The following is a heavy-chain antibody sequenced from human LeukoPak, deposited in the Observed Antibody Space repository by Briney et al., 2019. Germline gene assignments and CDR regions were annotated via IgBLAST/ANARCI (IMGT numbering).Heavy chain of an antibody. CDR1: GGTFSNYA. CDR3: ARGFTYYDNTLKYDAFDI. CDR2: IIPIFGTA. D-gene: IGHD3-16*01. Sequence: ASVKVSCKASGGTFSNYAISWVRQAPGQGLEWMGGIIPIFGTANYAQKFQGRVTITADESTSTAYMELSSLRSEDTAVYYCARGFTYYDNTLKYDAFDIWGQGTMVTVSS. J-gene: IGHJ3*02. V-gene: IGHV1-69*01.